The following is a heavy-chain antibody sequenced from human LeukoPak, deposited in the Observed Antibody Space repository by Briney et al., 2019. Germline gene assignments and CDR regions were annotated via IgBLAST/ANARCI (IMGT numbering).Heavy chain of an antibody. CDR1: GGSFSGYY. Sequence: SSETLSLTCAVYGGSFSGYYWSWIRQPPGKGLEWIGEINHSGSTNYNPSLKSRVTISVDTSKNQFSLKLSSVTAADTAVYYCARHEAYSSSWPFDPWGQGTLVTVSS. CDR2: INHSGST. J-gene: IGHJ5*02. CDR3: ARHEAYSSSWPFDP. V-gene: IGHV4-34*01. D-gene: IGHD6-13*01.